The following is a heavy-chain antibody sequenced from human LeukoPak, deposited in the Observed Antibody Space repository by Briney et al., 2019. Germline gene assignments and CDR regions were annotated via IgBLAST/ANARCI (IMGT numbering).Heavy chain of an antibody. J-gene: IGHJ4*02. CDR1: GFTFSSYA. D-gene: IGHD3-9*01. Sequence: PVESLGLSCAASGFTFSSYAMSWVRQAPGKGLEWVSAISGSGGSTYYADSVKGRFTISRDNSKNTLYLQMNSLRAEDTAVYYCAFHYDILTGFDYFDYWGQGTLVTVSS. CDR2: ISGSGGST. CDR3: AFHYDILTGFDYFDY. V-gene: IGHV3-23*01.